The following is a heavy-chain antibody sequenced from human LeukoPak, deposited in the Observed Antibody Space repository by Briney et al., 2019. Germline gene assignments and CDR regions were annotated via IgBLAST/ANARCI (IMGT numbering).Heavy chain of an antibody. CDR2: IKEDGNAK. Sequence: GGSLRLSCAASGFRFSTSWMGWVRPAPGKGMEWVGNIKEDGNAKNYGVSARGRFTISRDNAKNSLFLQMNSLRGEDTAVYYCTRDSGYNAFDIWGQGTMVTVSS. CDR1: GFRFSTSW. CDR3: TRDSGYNAFDI. D-gene: IGHD5-12*01. V-gene: IGHV3-7*01. J-gene: IGHJ3*02.